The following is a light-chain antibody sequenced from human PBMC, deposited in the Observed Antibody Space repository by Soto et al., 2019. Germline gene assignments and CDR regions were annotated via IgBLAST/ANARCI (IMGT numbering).Light chain of an antibody. CDR2: LGS. CDR3: MQGLQTLT. V-gene: IGKV2-28*01. Sequence: DIVMTQSPLSLSVTPGEPASISCRSDQSLLHSNGYDYLDWYLQKPGQSPQLLIYLGSNRASGVPDRFSGSGSGTDFTLKISRVEAEDVGIYYCMQGLQTLTFGPGTKVDIK. CDR1: QSLLHSNGYDY. J-gene: IGKJ3*01.